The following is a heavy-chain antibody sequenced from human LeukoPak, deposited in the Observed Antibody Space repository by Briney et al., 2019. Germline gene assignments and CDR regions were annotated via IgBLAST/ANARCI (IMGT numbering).Heavy chain of an antibody. CDR3: ARVLRFLEWFPPSGWFDP. Sequence: SETLSLTCTVSGGSISSSSYYWGWIRQPPGKGLEWIGSIYYSGSTYYNPSLKSRFTISVDTSKNQFSLKLSSVTAADTAVYYCARVLRFLEWFPPSGWFDPWGQGTLVTVSS. V-gene: IGHV4-39*01. CDR2: IYYSGST. CDR1: GGSISSSSYY. J-gene: IGHJ5*02. D-gene: IGHD3-3*01.